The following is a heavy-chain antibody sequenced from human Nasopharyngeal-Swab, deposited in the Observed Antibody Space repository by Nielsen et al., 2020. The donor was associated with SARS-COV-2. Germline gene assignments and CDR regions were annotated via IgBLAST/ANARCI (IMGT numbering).Heavy chain of an antibody. J-gene: IGHJ4*02. Sequence: ASVKVSCKASGYTFTSYDINWVRQATGQGLEWMGWMNPNSGNTGYAQKFQGRVTMTRNTSISTAYMELSSPRSEDTAVYYCARGRRAPGAVAGTREYYFDYWGQGTLVTVSS. V-gene: IGHV1-8*01. CDR2: MNPNSGNT. D-gene: IGHD6-19*01. CDR1: GYTFTSYD. CDR3: ARGRRAPGAVAGTREYYFDY.